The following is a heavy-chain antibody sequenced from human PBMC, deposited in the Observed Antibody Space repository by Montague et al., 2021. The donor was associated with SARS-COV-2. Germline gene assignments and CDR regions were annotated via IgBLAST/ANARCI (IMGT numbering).Heavy chain of an antibody. V-gene: IGHV3-30*04. J-gene: IGHJ4*02. CDR3: ARPYSGSYYGYFDY. Sequence: SLRLSCAASGFTFSSYAMHWVRQASGKGLEWVAVISYDGSNKYYADSVKGRFTISRDNSKNTLYLQMNSLRAEDTAVYYCARPYSGSYYGYFDYWGQGTLVTVSS. D-gene: IGHD1-26*01. CDR1: GFTFSSYA. CDR2: ISYDGSNK.